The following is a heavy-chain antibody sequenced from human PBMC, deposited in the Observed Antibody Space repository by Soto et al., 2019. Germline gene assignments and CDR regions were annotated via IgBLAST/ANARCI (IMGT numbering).Heavy chain of an antibody. V-gene: IGHV1-18*01. CDR3: ARGGYYDNSWGKLSHYGLDV. Sequence: QVQLAQSANEVKKPGASVRVSCKAAGYTFIRYGIAWVRQAPGQGLEWMGWISPYNDYTVYAQKFQGRVSMTADTSTRTVDMNLRGLKSDDTPVYYCARGGYYDNSWGKLSHYGLDVWGQGTSVSVSS. J-gene: IGHJ6*02. D-gene: IGHD3-16*01. CDR1: GYTFIRYG. CDR2: ISPYNDYT.